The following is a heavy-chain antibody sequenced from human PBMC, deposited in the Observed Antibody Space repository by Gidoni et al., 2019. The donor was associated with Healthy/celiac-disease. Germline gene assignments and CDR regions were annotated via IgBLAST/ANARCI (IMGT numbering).Heavy chain of an antibody. CDR3: ASLSTVTTFNYFDY. CDR2: IYYSGST. J-gene: IGHJ4*02. CDR1: GGSISSGGYY. Sequence: QVQLQESGLGLVKPSQTLSLTCTVSGGSISSGGYYWSWIRQHPGKGLEWIGYIYYSGSTYYNPSLKSRVTISVDTSKNQFSLKLSSVTAADTAVYYCASLSTVTTFNYFDYWGQGTLVTVSS. V-gene: IGHV4-31*03. D-gene: IGHD4-17*01.